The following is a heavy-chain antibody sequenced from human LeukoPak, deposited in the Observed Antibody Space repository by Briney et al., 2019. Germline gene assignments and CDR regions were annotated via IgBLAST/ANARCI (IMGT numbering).Heavy chain of an antibody. D-gene: IGHD6-13*01. CDR2: ISYDGSHT. J-gene: IGHJ6*03. Sequence: PGRSLRLSCAASGFIFSNFAMHWVRQAPGKGLEWVALISYDGSHTYYADSMKGRFTISRDNSRNVLYLQMTSLSGDDSAVYYCAREEQELVRDYYYYMDVWGKATTVTVSS. CDR3: AREEQELVRDYYYYMDV. CDR1: GFIFSNFA. V-gene: IGHV3-30*01.